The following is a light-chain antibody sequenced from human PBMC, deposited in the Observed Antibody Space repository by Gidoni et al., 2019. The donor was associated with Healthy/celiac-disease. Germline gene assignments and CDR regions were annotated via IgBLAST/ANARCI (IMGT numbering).Light chain of an antibody. CDR2: AAS. V-gene: IGKV1-39*01. CDR3: QQYNSNPRT. CDR1: QSISSY. J-gene: IGKJ1*01. Sequence: DIQMTQSPSTLSASVGDRVTITCRASQSISSYLNWYQQKPGKAPKLLIYAASSLESGVPSRFSGSGSGTEFTLTISSLQPEDFATYYCQQYNSNPRTFGQGTKVEIK.